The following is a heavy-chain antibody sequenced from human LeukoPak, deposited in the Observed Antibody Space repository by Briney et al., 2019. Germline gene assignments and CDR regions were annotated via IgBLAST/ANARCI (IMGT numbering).Heavy chain of an antibody. V-gene: IGHV3-23*01. D-gene: IGHD1-26*01. CDR3: AKVNKVGATFFDY. J-gene: IGHJ4*02. CDR2: LTGSGTST. Sequence: GGSLRLSCAASGFTFSSYGMHWVRQAPGKGLEWVSVLTGSGTSTFYADSVKGRFTISRDNFKNTLYLQMNSLRAEDTAVYYCAKVNKVGATFFDYWGQGTLVTVSS. CDR1: GFTFSSYG.